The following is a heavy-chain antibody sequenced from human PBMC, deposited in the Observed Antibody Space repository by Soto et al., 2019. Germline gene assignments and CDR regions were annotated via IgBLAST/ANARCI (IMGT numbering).Heavy chain of an antibody. CDR1: GASINTYY. V-gene: IGHV4-59*01. D-gene: IGHD2-8*02. CDR2: IYDSGST. J-gene: IGHJ4*02. CDR3: ARDRALFESTGLYFDY. Sequence: PSETLSLTCTVSGASINTYYWSWIRQPPGKGLEWIGYIYDSGSTNYNPSLKSRVSISMDTSKNQFSLKLTSVTAADTAVYYCARDRALFESTGLYFDYWGQGTLVTVSS.